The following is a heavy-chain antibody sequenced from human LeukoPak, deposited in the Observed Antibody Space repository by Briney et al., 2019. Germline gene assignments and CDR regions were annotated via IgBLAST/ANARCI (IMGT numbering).Heavy chain of an antibody. Sequence: GGSLRLSCAVSGFTFSSYWMHWVRQAPGKGLVWVSRKSDGRSTIYADSVKGRFTITRDNAKNTLYLQMNSLRPEDTAVYYCARNDYLEDWGQGTLVTVPS. CDR2: KSDGRST. CDR1: GFTFSSYW. J-gene: IGHJ1*01. V-gene: IGHV3-74*01. CDR3: ARNDYLED.